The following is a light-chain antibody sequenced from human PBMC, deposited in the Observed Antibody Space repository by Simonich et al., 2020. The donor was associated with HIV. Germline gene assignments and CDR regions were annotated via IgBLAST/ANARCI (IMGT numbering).Light chain of an antibody. CDR2: DAS. CDR3: QQYDNLPPLT. CDR1: QDIRNY. J-gene: IGKJ4*01. Sequence: DIQMTQSPSSLSASVGDRITITYQASQDIRNYLNWYQQKQGKAPKLLIYDASNLETGVPSRFSGSGSGTDFTFTISSLQPEDIATYYCQQYDNLPPLTFGGGTKVEIK. V-gene: IGKV1-33*01.